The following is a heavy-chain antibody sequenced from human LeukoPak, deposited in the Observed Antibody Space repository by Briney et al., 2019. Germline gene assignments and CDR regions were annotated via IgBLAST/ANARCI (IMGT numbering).Heavy chain of an antibody. CDR3: ARGRYCTNGVCYPRYGMDV. Sequence: ASVKVSCKASGYTFTSYDINWVRQATGQGLEWMGWMNPNSGNTGYAQKFQGRVTMTRNTSISTAYMELSSLRSEDTAVYYCARGRYCTNGVCYPRYGMDVWGQGTTVTVSS. CDR2: MNPNSGNT. D-gene: IGHD2-8*01. CDR1: GYTFTSYD. V-gene: IGHV1-8*01. J-gene: IGHJ6*02.